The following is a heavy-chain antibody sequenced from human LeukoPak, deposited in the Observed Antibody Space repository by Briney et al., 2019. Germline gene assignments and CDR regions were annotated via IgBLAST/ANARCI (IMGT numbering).Heavy chain of an antibody. D-gene: IGHD4-23*01. V-gene: IGHV4-59*01. CDR1: GGSISSYY. CDR3: ARVVYGGHYDY. Sequence: SETLSLTCTVSGGSISSYYWSWIRQPPGKGLEWSGYIYYSGSTNYNPPLKSRVTISVDTTKNQFSLKLSSVTAADTAVYYCARVVYGGHYDYWGQGTLVTVSS. CDR2: IYYSGST. J-gene: IGHJ4*02.